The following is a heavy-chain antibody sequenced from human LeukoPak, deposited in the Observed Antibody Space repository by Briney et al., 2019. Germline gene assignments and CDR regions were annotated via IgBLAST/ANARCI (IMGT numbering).Heavy chain of an antibody. Sequence: GGSLRLSCAASGFTFSSYAMSWVRQAPGKGLEWVSAISGSGGSTYYADSVKGRFTISRDNSKNTLCLQMNSLRAEDTAVYYCAKVQNYDILTGPPGYFDYWGQGTLVTVSS. CDR3: AKVQNYDILTGPPGYFDY. CDR2: ISGSGGST. V-gene: IGHV3-23*01. CDR1: GFTFSSYA. D-gene: IGHD3-9*01. J-gene: IGHJ4*02.